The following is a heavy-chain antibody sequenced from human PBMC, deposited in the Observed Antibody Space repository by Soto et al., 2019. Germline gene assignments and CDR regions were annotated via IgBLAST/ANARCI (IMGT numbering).Heavy chain of an antibody. D-gene: IGHD6-19*01. CDR1: GFSFGTFV. J-gene: IGHJ4*02. Sequence: GGSLRLSCAASGFSFGTFVMTWFRQAPGGGLEWVASITDSGYTASYAETVEGRFTVSRDNSKNKLHLQMNDLRAEDTATYYCAKNGQWLAKPPEAWGQGTLVTVYS. V-gene: IGHV3-23*01. CDR2: ITDSGYTA. CDR3: AKNGQWLAKPPEA.